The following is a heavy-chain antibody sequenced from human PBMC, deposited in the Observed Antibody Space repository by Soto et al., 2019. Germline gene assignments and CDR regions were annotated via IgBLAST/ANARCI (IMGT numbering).Heavy chain of an antibody. Sequence: SETLSISCAVYGGSFSGYYWSWIRQPPGKGLEWIGEINHSGSTNYNPSLKSRVTISVDTSKNQFSLKLSSVTAADTAVYYCARGYSNFDYWGQGTLVTVSS. CDR1: GGSFSGYY. J-gene: IGHJ4*02. CDR3: ARGYSNFDY. D-gene: IGHD2-15*01. CDR2: INHSGST. V-gene: IGHV4-34*01.